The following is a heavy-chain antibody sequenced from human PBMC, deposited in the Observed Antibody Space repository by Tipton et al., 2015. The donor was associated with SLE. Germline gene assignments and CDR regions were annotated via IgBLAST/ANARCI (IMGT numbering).Heavy chain of an antibody. J-gene: IGHJ5*02. CDR3: AREASYCGGDCYPSWFDP. Sequence: LRLSCAVYGGSFSGYFWSWIRQLPDKGLEWIREINHSGTTNCNPSLKSRVTISVDTSKNQFSLKLSSVTAADTAVYYCAREASYCGGDCYPSWFDPWGQGTLVTVSS. V-gene: IGHV4-34*01. D-gene: IGHD2-21*01. CDR1: GGSFSGYF. CDR2: INHSGTT.